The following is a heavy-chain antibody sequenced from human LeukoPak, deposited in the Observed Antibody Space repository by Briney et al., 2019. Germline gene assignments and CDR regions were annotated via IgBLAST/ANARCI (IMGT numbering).Heavy chain of an antibody. J-gene: IGHJ4*02. CDR2: IIPIFGTA. Sequence: ASVKVSCKASGGTFSSYAISWVRQAPGQGLEWMGGIIPIFGTANYAQKFQGRVTITADESTSTAYMELSSLRSEDTAVYYCATDLYYYDSSGYPDRDYWGQGTLVTVSS. CDR3: ATDLYYYDSSGYPDRDY. V-gene: IGHV1-69*13. D-gene: IGHD3-22*01. CDR1: GGTFSSYA.